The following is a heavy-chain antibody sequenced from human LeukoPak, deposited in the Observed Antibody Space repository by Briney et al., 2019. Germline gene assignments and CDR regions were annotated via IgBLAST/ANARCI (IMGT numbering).Heavy chain of an antibody. D-gene: IGHD2-2*03. Sequence: ASVKVSCKASGYTFTGYYMHWVRQAPGQGLEWMGWISAYNGNTNYAQKLQGRVTMTTDTSTSTAYMELRSLRSDDTAVYYCARQVDIVVVPAFDYWGQGTLVTVSS. CDR1: GYTFTGYY. CDR2: ISAYNGNT. CDR3: ARQVDIVVVPAFDY. V-gene: IGHV1-18*04. J-gene: IGHJ4*02.